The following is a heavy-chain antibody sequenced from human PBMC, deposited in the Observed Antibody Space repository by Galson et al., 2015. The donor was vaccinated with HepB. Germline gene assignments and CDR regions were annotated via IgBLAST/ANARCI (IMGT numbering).Heavy chain of an antibody. Sequence: SLRLSCAASGFTFSSYSMNWVRQAPGKGLEWVSYISSSSSTIYYADSVKGRFTISRDNAKNSLYLQMNSLRAEDTAVYYCASSQLPTDFWSGYYFDYWGQGTLVTVSS. CDR2: ISSSSSTI. CDR3: ASSQLPTDFWSGYYFDY. D-gene: IGHD3-3*01. CDR1: GFTFSSYS. J-gene: IGHJ4*02. V-gene: IGHV3-48*01.